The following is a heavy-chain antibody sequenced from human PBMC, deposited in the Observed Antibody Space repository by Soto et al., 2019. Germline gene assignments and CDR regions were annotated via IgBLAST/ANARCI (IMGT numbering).Heavy chain of an antibody. CDR1: GYSISSVYY. CDR3: ARDYYDSSGYENGDAFDI. CDR2: IYHSGST. J-gene: IGHJ3*02. Sequence: PSETLSLTCAVSGYSISSVYYWGWIRQPPGKGLGWSGSIYHSGSTYYNPSLKRRVTISVDTSKNQFSLKLSSVTAADTAVYYCARDYYDSSGYENGDAFDIWGQGTMVTVSS. D-gene: IGHD3-22*01. V-gene: IGHV4-38-2*02.